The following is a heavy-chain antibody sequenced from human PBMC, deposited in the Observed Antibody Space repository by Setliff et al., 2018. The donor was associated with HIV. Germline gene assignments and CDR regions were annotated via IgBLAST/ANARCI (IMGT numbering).Heavy chain of an antibody. CDR2: IYTSGST. V-gene: IGHV4-61*09. D-gene: IGHD4-17*01. CDR3: ARGDLYGDYAFSY. J-gene: IGHJ4*02. Sequence: ASETLSLTCTVSGGSISSGSYYWSWIRQPAGKGLEWIGHIYTSGSTNYNPSLKSRVTISVDTSTNQFSLKLSSVTAADTAVYYCARGDLYGDYAFSYWGQGTLVTVSS. CDR1: GGSISSGSYY.